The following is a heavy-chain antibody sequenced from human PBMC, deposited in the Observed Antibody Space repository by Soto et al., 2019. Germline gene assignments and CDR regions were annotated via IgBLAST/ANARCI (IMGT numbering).Heavy chain of an antibody. Sequence: GGSLRLSCAAFGFPLCRYWISWGRQAPEKGLEWVANIKQDGSEKSYVDSVKGRFSISRDNAKNSLYLQMNSLRVEDTAVYFCGRDLPSISGRPGGWFDPWGQGTLVTVS. CDR3: GRDLPSISGRPGGWFDP. CDR2: IKQDGSEK. D-gene: IGHD6-6*01. J-gene: IGHJ5*02. CDR1: GFPLCRYW. V-gene: IGHV3-7*01.